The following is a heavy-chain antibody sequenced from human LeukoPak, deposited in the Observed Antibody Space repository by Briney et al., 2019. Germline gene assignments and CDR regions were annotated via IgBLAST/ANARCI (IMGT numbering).Heavy chain of an antibody. Sequence: PSETLSLTCAVYGGSFSGYYWSWIRQPPGKGLEWIGEINHSGSTNYNPSLKIRVTISVDTSKNQFSLKLSSVTAADTAVYYCARVYWGGRGDFDYWGQGTLVTVSS. CDR2: INHSGST. V-gene: IGHV4-34*01. CDR1: GGSFSGYY. CDR3: ARVYWGGRGDFDY. D-gene: IGHD7-27*01. J-gene: IGHJ4*02.